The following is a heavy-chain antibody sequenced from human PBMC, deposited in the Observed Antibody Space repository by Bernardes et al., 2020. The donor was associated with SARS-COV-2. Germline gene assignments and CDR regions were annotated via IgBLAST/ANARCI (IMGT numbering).Heavy chain of an antibody. J-gene: IGHJ2*01. D-gene: IGHD2-15*01. V-gene: IGHV4-4*07. CDR3: ATPDCSGGSCYDDWYFDL. CDR2: IYTSGST. Sequence: SETLSLTCTVSGGSISSYYWSWIRQPAGKGLEWIGRIYTSGSTNYNPSLKSRVTMSVDTSKNQFSLKLSSVTAADTAVYYCATPDCSGGSCYDDWYFDLWGRGTLVTVSS. CDR1: GGSISSYY.